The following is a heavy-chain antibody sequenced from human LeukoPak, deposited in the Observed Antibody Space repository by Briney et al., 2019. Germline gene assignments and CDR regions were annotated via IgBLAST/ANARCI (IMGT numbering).Heavy chain of an antibody. V-gene: IGHV3-48*03. D-gene: IGHD3-16*02. CDR2: ISCSGSTI. Sequence: GGSLRLSCAASGFTFSSYEMNWVRQAPGKGLEWVSYISCSGSTIYYADSVKGRFTISRDNAKNSLYLQMNSLRAEDTAVYYCARDLGDYVWGSYRYRWDYWGQGTLVTVSS. CDR1: GFTFSSYE. J-gene: IGHJ4*02. CDR3: ARDLGDYVWGSYRYRWDY.